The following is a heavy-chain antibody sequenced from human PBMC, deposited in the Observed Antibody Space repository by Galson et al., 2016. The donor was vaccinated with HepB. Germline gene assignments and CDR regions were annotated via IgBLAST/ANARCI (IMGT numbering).Heavy chain of an antibody. J-gene: IGHJ4*02. CDR3: ARFGFHDYDYDY. V-gene: IGHV3-7*03. CDR2: INQDSTYV. D-gene: IGHD4-17*01. Sequence: SLRLSCAASGFTFSAYWMTWVRQAPGKGLEWVAKINQDSTYVSYVDSVRGRFTISRDNAKNSLYLQMNRLRAEDTAVYYCARFGFHDYDYDYWGRGTLVTVS. CDR1: GFTFSAYW.